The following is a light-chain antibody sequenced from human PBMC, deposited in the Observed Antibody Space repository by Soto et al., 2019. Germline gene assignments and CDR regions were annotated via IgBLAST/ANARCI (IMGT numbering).Light chain of an antibody. CDR2: AVS. CDR1: RSVSSNY. V-gene: IGKV3-20*01. Sequence: VLTQSPGTLSFPAGERATLSSRATRSVSSNYLGWYQQKPGQAPRLLIYAVSTRATGIPDRFSGSGSGTDFTLTISRLEPEDSALYFCQQYRPSPAISFGQGTRLEIK. J-gene: IGKJ5*01. CDR3: QQYRPSPAIS.